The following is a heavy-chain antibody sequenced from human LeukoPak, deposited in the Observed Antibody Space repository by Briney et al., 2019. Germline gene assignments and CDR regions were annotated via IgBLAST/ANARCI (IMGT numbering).Heavy chain of an antibody. J-gene: IGHJ5*02. D-gene: IGHD3-10*01. Sequence: SETLSLTCTVTGGSISSYYWSWIRQPAGKGLEWIGRIYTSGSTNYNPSLKSRVTMSVDASKNQFSLKLSSVTAADTTVYYCVRTPPYGSGLVWFDPWGQGTLVTVSS. V-gene: IGHV4-4*07. CDR3: VRTPPYGSGLVWFDP. CDR1: GGSISSYY. CDR2: IYTSGST.